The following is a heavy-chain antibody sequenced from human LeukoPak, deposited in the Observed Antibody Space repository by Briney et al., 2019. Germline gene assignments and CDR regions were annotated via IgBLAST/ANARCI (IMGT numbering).Heavy chain of an antibody. CDR1: GYSFTSYW. CDR2: IYPGDSDT. Sequence: GESLKISCKGSGYSFTSYWIGWGRQMPGKGLEWMGIIYPGDSDTRYSPSFEGQVTISADKSISTAYLQWSSLKDSDTAMYYCARTRGPDSSSWYVGWFDPWGQGTPVTVSS. J-gene: IGHJ5*02. CDR3: ARTRGPDSSSWYVGWFDP. D-gene: IGHD6-13*01. V-gene: IGHV5-51*01.